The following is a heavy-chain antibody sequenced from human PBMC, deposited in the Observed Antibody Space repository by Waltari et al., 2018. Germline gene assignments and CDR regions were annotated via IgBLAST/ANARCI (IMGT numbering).Heavy chain of an antibody. CDR3: ARGSGGRMNRRYDMDV. CDR2: INHSGST. D-gene: IGHD2-8*01. CDR1: GGSFSGYY. Sequence: QVQLQQWGAGLLKPSETLSLTCAVYGGSFSGYYWSWIRQPPGKGLEWIGEINHSGSTKYRPSLKSRVTISVGTSKNQCILKLSSVSAANTGVYYWARGSGGRMNRRYDMDVWGKGTTVTVSS. V-gene: IGHV4-34*01. J-gene: IGHJ6*03.